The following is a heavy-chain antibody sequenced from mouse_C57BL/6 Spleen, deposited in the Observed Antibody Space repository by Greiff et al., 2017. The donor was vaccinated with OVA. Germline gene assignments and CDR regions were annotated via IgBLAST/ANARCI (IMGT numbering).Heavy chain of an antibody. D-gene: IGHD1-1*01. CDR3: ARRRLYYWMDY. J-gene: IGHJ4*01. V-gene: IGHV1-50*01. CDR2: IDPSDSDT. CDR1: GYTFTSYW. Sequence: QVQLQQPGAELVKPGASVKLSCKASGYTFTSYWMQWVKQRPGQGLEWIGEIDPSDSDTNYNQKFKGKATLTVDTSSSTAYMQLSSLTSEDSAVYYCARRRLYYWMDYWGQGTSVTVSS.